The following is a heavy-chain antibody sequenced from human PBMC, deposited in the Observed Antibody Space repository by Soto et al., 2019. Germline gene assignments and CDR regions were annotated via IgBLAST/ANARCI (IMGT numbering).Heavy chain of an antibody. CDR1: GFTFSSYG. V-gene: IGHV3-30*18. Sequence: PGGSLRLSCAASGFTFSSYGMHWVRQAPGKGLEWVAVISYDGSNKYYADSVKGRFTISRDNSKNTLYLQMNSLRAEDTAIYYCAKEGIAHSYGGGYFDCWGQGTLVTVSS. J-gene: IGHJ4*02. CDR2: ISYDGSNK. D-gene: IGHD5-18*01. CDR3: AKEGIAHSYGGGYFDC.